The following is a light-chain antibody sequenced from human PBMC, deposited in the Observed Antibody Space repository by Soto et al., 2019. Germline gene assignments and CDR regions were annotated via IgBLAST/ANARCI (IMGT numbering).Light chain of an antibody. Sequence: DIQMTQSPSSLSASVGDRVSSTCRASQTISTYLNWYQQKPGKAPKLLIFAAFSVQSGVPSRFSGGGFGTEFTPTISNLQPEDFATYSCQQRYSLPLSSGGGTKADIK. J-gene: IGKJ4*01. CDR2: AAF. V-gene: IGKV1-39*01. CDR3: QQRYSLPLS. CDR1: QTISTY.